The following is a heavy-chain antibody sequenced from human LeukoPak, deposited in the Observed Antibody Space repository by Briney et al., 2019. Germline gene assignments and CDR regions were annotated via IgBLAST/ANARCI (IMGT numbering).Heavy chain of an antibody. CDR3: AKYIGPSRRTFDY. D-gene: IGHD3-10*01. CDR2: ISGSGDST. Sequence: PGGSLRLSCAASGFTFSNYAMSWVRQAPGKGLEWVSGISGSGDSTYYGDSVKGRFTISRDNSKNTLYLQMSSLRAEDAAVYFCAKYIGPSRRTFDYWGQGTLVAVSS. CDR1: GFTFSNYA. V-gene: IGHV3-23*01. J-gene: IGHJ4*02.